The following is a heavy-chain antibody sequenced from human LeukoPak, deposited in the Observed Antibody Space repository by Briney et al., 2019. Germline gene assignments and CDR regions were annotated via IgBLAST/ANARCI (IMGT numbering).Heavy chain of an antibody. D-gene: IGHD3-3*01. V-gene: IGHV3-23*01. CDR3: VGTNYDFWSGYYLPRFDY. CDR1: GFTFSSYA. Sequence: GGSLRLSCAASGFTFSSYAMSWVRQAPGKGLEWVSAISGSGGSTYYADSVKGRFTISRDNSKNTLYLQMNSLRAEDTAVYYCVGTNYDFWSGYYLPRFDYRGQGTLVTVSS. CDR2: ISGSGGST. J-gene: IGHJ4*02.